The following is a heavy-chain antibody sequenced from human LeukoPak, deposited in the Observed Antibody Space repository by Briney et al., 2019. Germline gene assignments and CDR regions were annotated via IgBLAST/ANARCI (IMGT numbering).Heavy chain of an antibody. CDR3: ARYFSGYSAYDS. D-gene: IGHD5-12*01. CDR1: GDSISSTDW. J-gene: IGHJ5*02. V-gene: IGHV4-4*02. Sequence: SGTLSLTCGVSGDSISSTDWWSWVRQPPGKGLEWIGEIYHSGTTNYNPSLKSRVTILVDKSKNQFSLRLNSVTAADTAVYYCARYFSGYSAYDSWGQGTLVTVSS. CDR2: IYHSGTT.